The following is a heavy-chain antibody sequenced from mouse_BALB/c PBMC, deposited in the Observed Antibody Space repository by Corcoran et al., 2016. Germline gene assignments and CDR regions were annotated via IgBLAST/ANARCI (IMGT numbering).Heavy chain of an antibody. Sequence: EVQLQQSGAELVKPGSSVKLSCTASGFNIKDTYMHWVKQRPEQGLEWIGRIDPANGNTYYDPKFQGKATITADTSSNTAYLQLSSLTSEDTAVYYSARWAWYFDVWGAGTTVTVSS. CDR2: IDPANGNT. CDR3: ARWAWYFDV. CDR1: GFNIKDTY. V-gene: IGHV14-3*02. J-gene: IGHJ1*01.